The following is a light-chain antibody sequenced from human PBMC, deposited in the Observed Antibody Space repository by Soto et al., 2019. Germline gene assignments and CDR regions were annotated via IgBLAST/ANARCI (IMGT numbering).Light chain of an antibody. V-gene: IGKV3-11*01. CDR1: QSVGTY. CDR2: GAS. CDR3: HQRQSWPRT. Sequence: VLTQSPVTLSLSRGERPTLSSGASQSVGTYLAWYQQKPGQAPRLLIYGASNRATGIPARFSGSGSGTDFTLTISSLEPEDFAVYYCHQRQSWPRTFGQGTKVDIK. J-gene: IGKJ1*01.